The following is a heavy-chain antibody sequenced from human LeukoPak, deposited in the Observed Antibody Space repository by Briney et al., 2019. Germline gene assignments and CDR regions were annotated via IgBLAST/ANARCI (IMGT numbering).Heavy chain of an antibody. J-gene: IGHJ4*02. V-gene: IGHV5-51*01. CDR1: GYSSTSYW. Sequence: GESLKISCKGSGYSSTSYWIDWVRHMPGKGLEWMGFIYPADSASTYSPSFQGQVTISVDKSINTAYLQWSSLKASDTAIYYCARRGGTGSYFDYWGKGTLVTVSS. CDR3: ARRGGTGSYFDY. D-gene: IGHD3/OR15-3a*01. CDR2: IYPADSAS.